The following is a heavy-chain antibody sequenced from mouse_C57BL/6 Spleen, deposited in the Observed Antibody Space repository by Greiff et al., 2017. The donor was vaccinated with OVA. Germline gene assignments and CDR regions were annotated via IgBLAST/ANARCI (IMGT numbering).Heavy chain of an antibody. CDR3: TTYHYGSSPLFAY. D-gene: IGHD1-1*01. V-gene: IGHV14-1*01. CDR2: IDPEDGDT. CDR1: GFNIKDYY. J-gene: IGHJ3*01. Sequence: VQLQQSGAELVRPGASVKLSCTASGFNIKDYYMHWVKQRPEQGLEWIGRIDPEDGDTEYAPKFQGKATMTADTSSNTAYLQLSSLTSEDTAVYYCTTYHYGSSPLFAYWGQGTLVTVSA.